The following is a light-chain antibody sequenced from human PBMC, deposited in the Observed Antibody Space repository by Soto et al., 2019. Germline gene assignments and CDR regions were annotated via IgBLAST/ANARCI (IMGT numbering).Light chain of an antibody. J-gene: IGKJ2*01. V-gene: IGKV1-5*01. CDR3: QQHNDYTPFT. Sequence: DIQMTQSPSTLSASVGDRVTITCRASQTISSSLAWYQHKPGKAPKLLIFDATTLQSGVPSRFSGSGFGTEFSLTITGLQPDDFATYYCQQHNDYTPFTFGQGTKLEIK. CDR1: QTISSS. CDR2: DAT.